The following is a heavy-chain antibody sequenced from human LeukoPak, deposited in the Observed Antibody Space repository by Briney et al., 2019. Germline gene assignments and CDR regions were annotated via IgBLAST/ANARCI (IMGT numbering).Heavy chain of an antibody. CDR3: ARDRSCGSCYLGSYIWFYP. J-gene: IGHJ5*02. V-gene: IGHV4-4*07. CDR1: GGSISSYY. D-gene: IGHD2-15*01. CDR2: IYTSGST. Sequence: SETLSLTYTVSGGSISSYYWSWIRQPAGKGLEWIGRIYTSGSTNYNPSLKSRVTMSVDTSKNQFSLKLSSVTAADTAVYYSARDRSCGSCYLGSYIWFYPWGQGTLVTFSS.